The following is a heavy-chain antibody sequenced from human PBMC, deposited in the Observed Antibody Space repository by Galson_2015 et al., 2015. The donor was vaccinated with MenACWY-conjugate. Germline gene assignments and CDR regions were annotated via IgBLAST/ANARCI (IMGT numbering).Heavy chain of an antibody. Sequence: SLRLSCAASGFTFNSYSMNWVRQAPGKGLEWVSYISSSSSTIYYVDSVKGRFTIPRDNAKNSLYLQMNSLRAEDTAVYYCARDARVRDNHSLDLWGQGSLVTVSS. V-gene: IGHV3-48*04. D-gene: IGHD3-16*02. CDR3: ARDARVRDNHSLDL. CDR2: ISSSSSTI. J-gene: IGHJ4*02. CDR1: GFTFNSYS.